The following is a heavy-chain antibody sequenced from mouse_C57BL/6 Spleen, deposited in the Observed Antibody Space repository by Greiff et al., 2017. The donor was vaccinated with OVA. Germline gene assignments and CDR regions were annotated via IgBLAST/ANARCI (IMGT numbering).Heavy chain of an antibody. CDR3: ARGAFDV. J-gene: IGHJ1*03. Sequence: DVQLVESEGGLVQPGSSMKLSCTASGFTFSDYYMAWVRQVPEKGLEWVANINYDGSSTYYLDSLKSRFIISRDNAKNILYLQMSSLKSEDTATYYCARGAFDVWGTGTTVTVSS. CDR2: INYDGSST. CDR1: GFTFSDYY. V-gene: IGHV5-16*01.